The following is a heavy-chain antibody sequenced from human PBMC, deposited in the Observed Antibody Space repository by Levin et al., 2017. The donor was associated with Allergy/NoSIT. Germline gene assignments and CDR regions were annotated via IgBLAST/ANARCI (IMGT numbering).Heavy chain of an antibody. J-gene: IGHJ3*02. V-gene: IGHV3-30*04. D-gene: IGHD2-15*01. Sequence: SGGSLRLSCAASGFTFSTYVMHWVRQAPGKGLEWVALISFDVSNKYYAESVMGRFTISRDNYKSKVSLQMNNLRADDTAVYYCARARGYCSGGSCFSASDAFDTWGQGTLVTVPS. CDR2: ISFDVSNK. CDR1: GFTFSTYV. CDR3: ARARGYCSGGSCFSASDAFDT.